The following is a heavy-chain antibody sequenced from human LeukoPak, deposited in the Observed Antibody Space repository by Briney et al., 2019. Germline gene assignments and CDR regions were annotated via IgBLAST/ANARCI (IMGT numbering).Heavy chain of an antibody. CDR1: GYTFTSYY. CDR2: INPSGGST. J-gene: IGHJ4*02. Sequence: GASVKVSCKASGYTFTSYYMHWVRQAPGQGLEWMGIINPSGGSTSYAQKFQGRVTMTRDTSTSTVYMELSSLRSEDTAVYYCARDAETATYYYDSSGYYDYWGQGTLVTVSS. V-gene: IGHV1-46*01. D-gene: IGHD3-22*01. CDR3: ARDAETATYYYDSSGYYDY.